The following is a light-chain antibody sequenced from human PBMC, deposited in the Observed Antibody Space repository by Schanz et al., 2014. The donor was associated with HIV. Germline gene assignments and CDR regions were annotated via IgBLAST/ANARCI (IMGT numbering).Light chain of an antibody. CDR2: DAS. Sequence: EIVMTQSPATLSVSPGERATLSCRASQRVSSNLAWYQQKPGQAPRLLIYDASTRATGIPGRFSGSGSGTDFTLTISSLEPEDFALYYCQQRINWPVTFGQGTKVEIK. V-gene: IGKV3-15*01. CDR3: QQRINWPVT. J-gene: IGKJ1*01. CDR1: QRVSSN.